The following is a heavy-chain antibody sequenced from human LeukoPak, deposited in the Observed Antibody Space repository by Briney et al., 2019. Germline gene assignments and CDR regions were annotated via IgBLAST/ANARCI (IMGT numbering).Heavy chain of an antibody. CDR1: GFTFSGYE. Sequence: GGSLRLSCAASGFTFSGYEMNWVRQAPGKGLECVSYISSSGSTIYYADSVKGRFTISRDNAKNSLFLHMNSLRAEDTAVHYCARVTAMVRRGMDVWGQGTTVTVSS. V-gene: IGHV3-48*03. CDR2: ISSSGSTI. D-gene: IGHD3-10*01. CDR3: ARVTAMVRRGMDV. J-gene: IGHJ6*02.